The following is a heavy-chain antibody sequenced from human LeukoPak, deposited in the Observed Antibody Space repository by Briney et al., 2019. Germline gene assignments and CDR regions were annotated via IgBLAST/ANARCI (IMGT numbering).Heavy chain of an antibody. CDR1: GFTFDVFA. CDR3: AKGYYYDSSSDAFYI. CDR2: ICWKRGRI. Sequence: PGRSLRLSCAASGFTFDVFAMHWVREAPGRGVECVSGICWKRGRIVYADSVKGRFTISRENAKNSLYLQMNSLRAEDTALYYCAKGYYYDSSSDAFYIWGQGTMVTVSS. J-gene: IGHJ3*02. D-gene: IGHD3-22*01. V-gene: IGHV3-9*01.